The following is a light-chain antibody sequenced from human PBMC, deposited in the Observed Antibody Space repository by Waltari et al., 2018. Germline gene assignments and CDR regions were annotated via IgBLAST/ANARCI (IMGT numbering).Light chain of an antibody. J-gene: IGKJ2*01. V-gene: IGKV1-39*01. CDR1: QSISSY. CDR3: QQSYSTPYT. Sequence: DTQLTQSPSSLSPSVGDRVTIPCRASQSISSYLNWYQQKPGKAPKLLIYAASSLQSGVPSRFSGSGSGTDFTLTISSLQPEDFATYYCQQSYSTPYTFGQGTKLEIK. CDR2: AAS.